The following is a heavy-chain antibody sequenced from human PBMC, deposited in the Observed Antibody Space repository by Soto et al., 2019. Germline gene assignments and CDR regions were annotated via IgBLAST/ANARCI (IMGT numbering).Heavy chain of an antibody. Sequence: SETLSLTCTVSGGSMSSNYWTWIRQSPGKGLEWIGYIYYTGSTEYNPSLKSRVTISLDTSKNQFSPRLTSVTSADTAVYYCARGGCYGDCFDYWGEGAQVPVSS. CDR1: GGSMSSNY. V-gene: IGHV4-59*01. D-gene: IGHD4-17*01. J-gene: IGHJ4*02. CDR3: ARGGCYGDCFDY. CDR2: IYYTGST.